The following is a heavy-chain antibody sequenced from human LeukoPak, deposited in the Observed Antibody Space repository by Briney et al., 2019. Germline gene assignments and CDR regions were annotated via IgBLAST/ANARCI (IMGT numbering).Heavy chain of an antibody. CDR2: IIPIFGTA. CDR1: GGTFSSYA. CDR3: ATPIGELLPIV. D-gene: IGHD1-26*01. J-gene: IGHJ4*02. V-gene: IGHV1-69*01. Sequence: VASVKVSCKASGGTFSSYAISWVRQAPGQGLEWMGGIIPIFGTANYAQKFQGRVTITADESTSTAYMELSSLRSEDTAVYYCATPIGELLPIVWGQGTLVTVSS.